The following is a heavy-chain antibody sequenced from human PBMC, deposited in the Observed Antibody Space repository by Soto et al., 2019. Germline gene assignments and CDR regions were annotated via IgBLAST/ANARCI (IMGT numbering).Heavy chain of an antibody. CDR3: ARSSGNYVQSREFDY. V-gene: IGHV3-66*01. CDR1: GFTVSSNY. Sequence: EVQLVESGGDMVQPGGALGPFFLSPGFTVSSNYLDWVRQAPGEGLEWVSLINWGGNTRYADSVEGRFTISRDNSKNTLYLQMNRLRVDDTAVYYCARSSGNYVQSREFDYWGQGTLVTVSS. D-gene: IGHD1-7*01. CDR2: INWGGNT. J-gene: IGHJ4*02.